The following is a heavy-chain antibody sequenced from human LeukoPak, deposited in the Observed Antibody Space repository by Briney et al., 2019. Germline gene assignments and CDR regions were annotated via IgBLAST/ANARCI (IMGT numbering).Heavy chain of an antibody. J-gene: IGHJ5*02. Sequence: ASVKVSCTASGYTFTSYGISWVRQAPGQGLEWMGWISAYNGNTNYAQKLQGRVTMTTDTSTSTAYMELRSLRSDDTAVYYCARDPYGGVIDPYNWFDPWGQGTLVTVSS. CDR2: ISAYNGNT. CDR1: GYTFTSYG. V-gene: IGHV1-18*01. D-gene: IGHD3-16*02. CDR3: ARDPYGGVIDPYNWFDP.